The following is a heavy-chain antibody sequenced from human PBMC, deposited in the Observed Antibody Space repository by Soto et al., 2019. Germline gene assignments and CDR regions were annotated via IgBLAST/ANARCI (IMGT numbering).Heavy chain of an antibody. CDR3: ARGVHYDSSGYYYFY. CDR2: IIPLFGTA. D-gene: IGHD3-22*01. J-gene: IGHJ4*02. Sequence: ASVKVSCKASGGTFSIYAIDWVRQAPGQGLEWMGGIIPLFGTANYAQNFQGRITITADESTNTVYMELRSLRSEDTAVYYCARGVHYDSSGYYYFYWGQGTLVTVSS. V-gene: IGHV1-69*13. CDR1: GGTFSIYA.